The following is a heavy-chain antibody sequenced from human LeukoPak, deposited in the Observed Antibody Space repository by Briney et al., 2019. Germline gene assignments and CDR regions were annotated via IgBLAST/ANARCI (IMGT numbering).Heavy chain of an antibody. D-gene: IGHD5-24*01. J-gene: IGHJ4*02. V-gene: IGHV4-30-2*01. CDR2: IYHSGST. CDR3: ARERDGYNL. CDR1: GGFISSGGYS. Sequence: SETLSLTCAVSGGFISSGGYSWSWIQQPPGKGLEWIGYIYHSGSTYYNPSLKSRVTISVDRSKNQFSLKLSSVTAADTAVYYCARERDGYNLWGQGTLVTVSS.